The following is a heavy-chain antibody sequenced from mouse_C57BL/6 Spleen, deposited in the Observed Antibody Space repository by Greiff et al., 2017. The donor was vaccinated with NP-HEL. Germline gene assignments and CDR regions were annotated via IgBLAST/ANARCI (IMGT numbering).Heavy chain of an antibody. CDR2: IYPGGGYT. Sequence: QVQLKQSGAELVRPGTSVKMSCKASGYTFTNYWIGWAKQRPGHGLEWIGDIYPGGGYTNYNEKFKGKATLTADKSSSTAYMQFSSLTSEDSAIYYCARWYYGSSQFPYFDYWGQGTTLTVSS. CDR3: ARWYYGSSQFPYFDY. J-gene: IGHJ2*01. D-gene: IGHD1-1*01. V-gene: IGHV1-63*01. CDR1: GYTFTNYW.